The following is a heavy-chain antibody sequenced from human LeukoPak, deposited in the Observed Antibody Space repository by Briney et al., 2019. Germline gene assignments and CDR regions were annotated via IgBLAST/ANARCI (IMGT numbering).Heavy chain of an antibody. V-gene: IGHV1-69*05. D-gene: IGHD6-6*01. CDR3: ARIPNIAAHRERYYFDY. CDR2: IIPIFGTA. Sequence: SVKVSCKASGGTFSSYAISWVRQAPGQGLEWMGGIIPIFGTANYAQKFQGRVTITTDESTSTAYMELSSLRSEDTAVYYCARIPNIAAHRERYYFDYWGQGTLVTVSS. CDR1: GGTFSSYA. J-gene: IGHJ4*02.